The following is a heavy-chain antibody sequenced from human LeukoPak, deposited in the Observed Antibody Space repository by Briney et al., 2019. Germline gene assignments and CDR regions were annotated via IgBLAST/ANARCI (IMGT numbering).Heavy chain of an antibody. CDR1: GASFSDYS. D-gene: IGHD6-6*01. Sequence: PSETLSLTCAVYGASFSDYSWSWVRQPPGKGLEWIGEINHSGSTNYNPSLKSRVTISADTSKNQLSLKLSSVTAADTAVYYCARVYTSSGYTWFDPWGQGTLVTVSS. V-gene: IGHV4-34*01. J-gene: IGHJ5*02. CDR3: ARVYTSSGYTWFDP. CDR2: INHSGST.